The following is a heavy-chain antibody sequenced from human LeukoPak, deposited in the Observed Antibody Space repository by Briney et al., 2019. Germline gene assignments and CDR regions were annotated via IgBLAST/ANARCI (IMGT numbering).Heavy chain of an antibody. Sequence: GASVKVSCKASGYTFTGYYMHWVRQAPGQGLEWMGWINPNSGGTNYAQKFQGRVTMTRDTSISTAYMELSRLRSDDTAVYYCANYCSGGSCDTVGWFDPWGQGTLVTVPS. D-gene: IGHD2-15*01. CDR1: GYTFTGYY. V-gene: IGHV1-2*02. J-gene: IGHJ5*02. CDR2: INPNSGGT. CDR3: ANYCSGGSCDTVGWFDP.